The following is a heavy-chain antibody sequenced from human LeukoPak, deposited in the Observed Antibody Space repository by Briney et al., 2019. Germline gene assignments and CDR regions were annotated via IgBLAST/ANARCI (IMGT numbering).Heavy chain of an antibody. Sequence: ASVKVSCKASGYTFTSYGISWVRQAPGQGLEWMGWISAYNGNTNYAQKLQGRVTMTTDTSTSTAYMELRSLRSDDTAVCYCARKSGYSSGAYYFDYWGQGTLVTVSS. CDR2: ISAYNGNT. CDR3: ARKSGYSSGAYYFDY. V-gene: IGHV1-18*01. J-gene: IGHJ4*02. D-gene: IGHD6-19*01. CDR1: GYTFTSYG.